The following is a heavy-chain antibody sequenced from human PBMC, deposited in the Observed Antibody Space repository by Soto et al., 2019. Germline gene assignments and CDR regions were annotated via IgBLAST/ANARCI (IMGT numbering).Heavy chain of an antibody. CDR3: AQEGSGRGYN. Sequence: EVQLLESGGGLVQPGGSLRLSCAASGFTFSSYAMSWVRQAPGKGLEWVSAISGSGGSTYYADSVKGRFTISRDNSKNPLYLQMSSLRAEDAAVYYCAQEGSGRGYNWGQGTLVTVSS. CDR2: ISGSGGST. D-gene: IGHD1-1*01. J-gene: IGHJ4*02. V-gene: IGHV3-23*01. CDR1: GFTFSSYA.